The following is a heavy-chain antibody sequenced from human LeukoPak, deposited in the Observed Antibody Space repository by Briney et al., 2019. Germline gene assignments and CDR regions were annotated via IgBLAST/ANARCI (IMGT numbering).Heavy chain of an antibody. J-gene: IGHJ4*02. V-gene: IGHV3-9*01. CDR1: GFTFDDYA. CDR3: AKDITEWELSFDY. CDR2: ISWNSGSI. Sequence: GGSLRLSCAASGFTFDDYAMHWVRQAPGKGLEWVSGISWNSGSIGYADSVKGRFTISRDNAKNSLYLQMNSLRAEDTALYYCAKDITEWELSFDYWGQGTLVTVSS. D-gene: IGHD1-26*01.